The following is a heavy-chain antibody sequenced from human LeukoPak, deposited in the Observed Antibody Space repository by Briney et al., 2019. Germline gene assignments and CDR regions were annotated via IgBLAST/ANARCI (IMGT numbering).Heavy chain of an antibody. Sequence: GASVKVSCKASGYTFTGYYMHWVRQAPGQGLEWMGRINRNSGGTNYAQKFQGRVTMTRDTSISTAYMELSRRRSDDMAVYYCARSGYVWGSYRLDYGGQGTLVTVSS. V-gene: IGHV1-2*06. J-gene: IGHJ4*02. CDR1: GYTFTGYY. CDR3: ARSGYVWGSYRLDY. CDR2: INRNSGGT. D-gene: IGHD3-16*02.